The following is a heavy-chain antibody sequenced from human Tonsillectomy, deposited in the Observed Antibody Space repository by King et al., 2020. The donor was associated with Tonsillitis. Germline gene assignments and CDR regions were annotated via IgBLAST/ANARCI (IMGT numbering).Heavy chain of an antibody. CDR3: AVGQQSMGLDC. D-gene: IGHD6-13*01. Sequence: VQLQESGPGLVKPSQTLSLTCSVSGDSISSGSHYWSWIRQPAGKGLEWIGRMYTSGETNYNPSLKSRVTISLDTSKNQFSLKLSSVTAADTAVYYCAVGQQSMGLDCWGQGTLVTVSS. V-gene: IGHV4-61*02. J-gene: IGHJ4*02. CDR2: MYTSGET. CDR1: GDSISSGSHY.